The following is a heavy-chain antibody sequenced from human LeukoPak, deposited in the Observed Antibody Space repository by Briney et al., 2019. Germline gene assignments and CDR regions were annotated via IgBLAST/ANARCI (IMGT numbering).Heavy chain of an antibody. CDR2: ISGSGGST. Sequence: GGSLRLSCAASGFTFSSSATSWVRQAPGKGLEWVSTISGSGGSTYYADSVKGRFTISRDNSKNTLYLQMNSLRAEDTAVYYCAKGRDGYSPFDYWGQGTLVTVSS. D-gene: IGHD4-4*01. V-gene: IGHV3-23*01. CDR1: GFTFSSSA. CDR3: AKGRDGYSPFDY. J-gene: IGHJ4*02.